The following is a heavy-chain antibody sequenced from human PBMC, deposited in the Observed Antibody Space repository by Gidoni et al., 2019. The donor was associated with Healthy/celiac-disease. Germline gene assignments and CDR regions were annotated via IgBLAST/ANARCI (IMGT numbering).Heavy chain of an antibody. CDR1: GFTFSSYA. CDR3: AKGGDIVVVPAAAYMDV. CDR2: ISGSCGST. D-gene: IGHD2-2*01. J-gene: IGHJ6*03. V-gene: IGHV3-23*01. Sequence: EVQLLESGGGLLQPGGSLRLSCAASGFTFSSYAMGWVRQAPGKGLEWVSAISGSCGSTYYADSVKGRFTISRDNSKNTLYLQMNSLRAEETAVYYCAKGGDIVVVPAAAYMDVWGKGTTVTVSS.